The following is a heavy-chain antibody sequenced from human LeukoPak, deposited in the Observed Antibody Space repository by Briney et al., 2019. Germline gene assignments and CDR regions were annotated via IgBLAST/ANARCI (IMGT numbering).Heavy chain of an antibody. CDR2: INHSGST. Sequence: PSETLSLTCAVYGGSFSGYYWSWVRQPPGKGLEWSGEINHSGSTNYNPSLKSRVTISVDTSKNQFSLKVRSVTAADTAIYYCARRLHQLPIDYWGQGTLVTVSS. D-gene: IGHD2-2*01. V-gene: IGHV4-34*01. CDR1: GGSFSGYY. J-gene: IGHJ4*02. CDR3: ARRLHQLPIDY.